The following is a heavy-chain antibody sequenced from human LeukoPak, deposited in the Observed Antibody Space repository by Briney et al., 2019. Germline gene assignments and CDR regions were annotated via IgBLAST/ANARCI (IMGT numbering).Heavy chain of an antibody. D-gene: IGHD6-6*01. CDR1: GGSFSGYY. CDR2: INHSGST. Sequence: SETLSLTCAVYGGSFSGYYWSWIRQPPGKGLEWIGEINHSGSTNYNPSLKSRVTISVDTSKNQFSLKLSSVTAADTAVYYCARSTARPYFTMFDYWGQGTLVTVSS. J-gene: IGHJ4*02. CDR3: ARSTARPYFTMFDY. V-gene: IGHV4-34*01.